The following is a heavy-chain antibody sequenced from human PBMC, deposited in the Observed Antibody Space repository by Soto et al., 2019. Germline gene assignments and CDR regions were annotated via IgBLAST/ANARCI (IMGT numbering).Heavy chain of an antibody. CDR3: VRDHIWAFDF. CDR1: GFTFRDFA. CDR2: ISVTSGSI. V-gene: IGHV3-48*02. D-gene: IGHD2-21*01. J-gene: IGHJ3*01. Sequence: EVQLVESGGGLVQPGGSLRISCAASGFTFRDFALNWVRQAPGKGLEWISYISVTSGSIFYADSVKGRFTISRDDGRNLLYLQMNTLRDEDTAVYFCVRDHIWAFDFWGRGTMATVSS.